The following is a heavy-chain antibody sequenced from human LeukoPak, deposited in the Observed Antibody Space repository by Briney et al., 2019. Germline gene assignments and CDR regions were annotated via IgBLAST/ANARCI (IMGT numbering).Heavy chain of an antibody. CDR3: ARGSSVVTTSNFDY. D-gene: IGHD4-23*01. V-gene: IGHV1-69*13. J-gene: IGHJ4*02. CDR1: GGTFSSYA. Sequence: SVKVSCKASGGTFSSYAISWVRQAPGQGLEWMGGIIPIFGTANYAQKFQGRVTITADESTSTAYMELSSLRSEDTAVYYCARGSSVVTTSNFDYWGQGTMVTVSS. CDR2: IIPIFGTA.